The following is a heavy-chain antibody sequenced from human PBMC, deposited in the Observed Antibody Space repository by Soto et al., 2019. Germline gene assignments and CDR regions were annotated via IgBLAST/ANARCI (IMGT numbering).Heavy chain of an antibody. J-gene: IGHJ4*02. CDR1: GFTFDDYA. V-gene: IGHV3-9*01. D-gene: IGHD3-10*01. CDR2: ISWNSGSI. CDR3: ANDGQSGRRGLCHY. Sequence: EVQLVESGGGLVQPGRYLRLSCAASGFTFDDYAMHWVRQAPGKGLEWVSGISWNSGSIGYADSVQGRFTISRDNAKNSLSLQRNSLRADYTALYYCANDGQSGRRGLCHYWGQGTLVTVSS.